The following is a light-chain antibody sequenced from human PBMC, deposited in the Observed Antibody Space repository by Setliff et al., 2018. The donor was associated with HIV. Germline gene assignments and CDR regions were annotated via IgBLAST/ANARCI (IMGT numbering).Light chain of an antibody. V-gene: IGLV2-14*01. CDR2: EVN. CDR1: SSDVGGYNY. CDR3: SSYAGSYTYI. Sequence: QSALAQPASVSGSPGQSITISCTGTSSDVGGYNYFSWYQQHPGKAPKLMIYEVNSRPSGVSDRFSGSKSGNTASLTISGLQAEDEADYYCSSYAGSYTYIFGTGTKVTVL. J-gene: IGLJ1*01.